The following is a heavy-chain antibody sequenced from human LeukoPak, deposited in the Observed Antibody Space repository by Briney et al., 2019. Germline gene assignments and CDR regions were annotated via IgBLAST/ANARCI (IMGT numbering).Heavy chain of an antibody. CDR1: GFTFSSYS. V-gene: IGHV3-21*01. J-gene: IGHJ3*02. D-gene: IGHD5-24*01. CDR2: ISSSSSYI. CDR3: ARDGDLGSMATRAFDI. Sequence: SGGSLRLSCAASGFTFSSYSMNWVRQAPGKGLEWVSSISSSSSYIYYADSVKGRFTISRDNAKNSLYLQMNSLRAEDTAVYYCARDGDLGSMATRAFDIWGQGTMVTVSS.